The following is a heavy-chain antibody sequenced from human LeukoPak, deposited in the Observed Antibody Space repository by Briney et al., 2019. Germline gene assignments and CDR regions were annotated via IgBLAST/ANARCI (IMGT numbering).Heavy chain of an antibody. V-gene: IGHV1-18*01. CDR1: GYTFTSYG. CDR2: ISAYNGNT. CDR3: ERDRSIVVVTASLDY. D-gene: IGHD2-21*02. Sequence: GVSVKVSCKASGYTFTSYGMSWVRQAPGQGLEWVGWISAYNGNTNYAQKLQGRVTMTTDTSTSTAYMELRSLRSDDTAVYYCERDRSIVVVTASLDYWGQGTLVTVSS. J-gene: IGHJ4*02.